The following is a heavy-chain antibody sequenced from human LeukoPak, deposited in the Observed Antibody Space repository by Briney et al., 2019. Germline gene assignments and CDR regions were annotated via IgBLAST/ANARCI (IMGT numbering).Heavy chain of an antibody. Sequence: QPGGSLRLSCAASGFTFSNYWMRWVRQAPGQGLVWVSRINSDGSSTRYADSVKGRFTISRDNAKNTLYLQMNSLRAEDTAVYYCGRELDWLPTLDYWGQGTLVTVSS. CDR3: GRELDWLPTLDY. J-gene: IGHJ4*02. V-gene: IGHV3-74*01. D-gene: IGHD3-9*01. CDR1: GFTFSNYW. CDR2: INSDGSST.